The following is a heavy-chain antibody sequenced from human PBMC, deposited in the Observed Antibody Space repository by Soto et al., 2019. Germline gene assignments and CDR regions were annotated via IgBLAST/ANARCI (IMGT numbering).Heavy chain of an antibody. CDR3: TREGGDSTGYYFAY. CDR1: GYTFPNYG. J-gene: IGHJ4*02. CDR2: ISAYNGNT. D-gene: IGHD3-22*01. V-gene: IGHV1-18*01. Sequence: QVQLVQSGVEVKKPGASVKVSCKASGYTFPNYGISWVRQAPGQGLEWMGWISAYNGNTNYAQKLQGRVTMTTDTSTTTAYMALRSLRSDDTAMYYCTREGGDSTGYYFAYWGQGTLVTVSS.